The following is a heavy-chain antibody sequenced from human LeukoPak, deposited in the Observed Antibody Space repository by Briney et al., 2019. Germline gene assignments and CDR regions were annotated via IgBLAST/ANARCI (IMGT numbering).Heavy chain of an antibody. CDR3: AKDPTLYSSGWYYYYGMDV. CDR1: GFTFDDYA. CDR2: ISGDGGST. V-gene: IGHV3-43*02. J-gene: IGHJ6*02. Sequence: GGSLRLSCAASGFTFDDYAMHWVRQAPGKGLEWVSLISGDGGSTYYADSVKGRFTISRDNSKNSLYLQMNSLRTEDTALYYCAKDPTLYSSGWYYYYGMDVWAKGPRSPSP. D-gene: IGHD6-19*01.